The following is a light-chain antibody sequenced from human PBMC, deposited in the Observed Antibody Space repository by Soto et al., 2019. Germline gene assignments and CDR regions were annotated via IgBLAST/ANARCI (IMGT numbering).Light chain of an antibody. J-gene: IGKJ1*01. V-gene: IGKV3-20*01. CDR2: GAS. CDR3: QQYVSSPGT. CDR1: QSVSSSY. Sequence: EIVLTQSPGTLSLSPGERATLSCRASQSVSSSYLAWYQQKPGQAPRLLIYGASSRATGIPDRFSGSGSGTDFTLTISRLEPEDFAVYYCQQYVSSPGTFCQWTKVEIK.